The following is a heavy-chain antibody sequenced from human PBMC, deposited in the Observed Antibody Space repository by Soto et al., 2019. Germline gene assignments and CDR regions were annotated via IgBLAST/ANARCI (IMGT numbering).Heavy chain of an antibody. CDR1: GGTFSSSG. CDR2: IVPSLDTT. CDR3: ASWPLPRYADDHYAVDV. Sequence: QVHLVQSGTEVQKPGSSVKVSCKSSGGTFSSSGFSWVRQAPGQGLEWMGMIVPSLDTTNYAQKFQARVTIPADEVTSTVDMELRSLSSDVTAVYYWASWPLPRYADDHYAVDVWGQGSGVIVSS. J-gene: IGHJ6*02. V-gene: IGHV1-69*11. D-gene: IGHD2-8*01.